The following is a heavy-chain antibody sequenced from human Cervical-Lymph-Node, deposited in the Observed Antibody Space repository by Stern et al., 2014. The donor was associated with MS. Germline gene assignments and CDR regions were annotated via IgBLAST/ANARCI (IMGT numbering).Heavy chain of an antibody. CDR2: IYPGDSDT. CDR1: GYTFSKNW. CDR3: ARPPPRRSSNDPNFGLDV. Sequence: EVQLVESGAEVKKPRDSLKISCKGSGYTFSKNWIAWVRQMPGKGLEWMGIIYPGDSDTRYSPSFRGQVTMPAEKSINPAYLQWNSLKASDPAIYYWARPPPRRSSNDPNFGLDVWGQGTTVTVSS. J-gene: IGHJ6*02. V-gene: IGHV5-51*03. D-gene: IGHD6-6*01.